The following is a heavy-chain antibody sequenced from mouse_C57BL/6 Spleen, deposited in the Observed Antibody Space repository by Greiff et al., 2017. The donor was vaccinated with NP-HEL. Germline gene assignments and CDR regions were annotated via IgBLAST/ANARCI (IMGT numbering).Heavy chain of an antibody. Sequence: QVQLQQSGPGLVQPSQSLSITCTVSGFSLTSYGVHWVRQSPGKGLEWLGVIWGDGSTNDHSALISRLSISKDNSKSQVFLKLNSLQTDDTATYYCAKPGGRGYAMDYWGQGTSVTVSS. V-gene: IGHV2-3*01. CDR2: IWGDGST. CDR1: GFSLTSYG. D-gene: IGHD3-3*01. J-gene: IGHJ4*01. CDR3: AKPGGRGYAMDY.